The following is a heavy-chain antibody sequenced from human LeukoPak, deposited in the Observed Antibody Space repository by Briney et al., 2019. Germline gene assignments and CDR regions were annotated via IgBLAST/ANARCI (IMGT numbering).Heavy chain of an antibody. CDR1: GGSISSYY. CDR2: IYYSGST. J-gene: IGHJ6*03. Sequence: SETLSLTCTVSGGSISSYYWSWIRQPPGKGLEWIGYIYYSGSTNYNPSLKSRVTISVDTSKNQFSLKLSSVTAADTAVYYCARGEDILTGYYNHYYMDVWGKGTTVTISS. V-gene: IGHV4-59*01. D-gene: IGHD3-9*01. CDR3: ARGEDILTGYYNHYYMDV.